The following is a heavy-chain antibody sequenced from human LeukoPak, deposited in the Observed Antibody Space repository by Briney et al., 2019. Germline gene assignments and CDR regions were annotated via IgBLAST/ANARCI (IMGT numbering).Heavy chain of an antibody. D-gene: IGHD3-22*01. CDR1: GFIFSSYG. Sequence: QPGGSLRLSCAASGFIFSSYGMHWVRQAPGKGLEWVAVISYDGSNKYYADSVKGRFTISRDNSKNTLYLQMNSLRAEDTAVYYCAKDQSYYYDSSGYYDYWGQGTLVTVSS. CDR2: ISYDGSNK. J-gene: IGHJ4*02. V-gene: IGHV3-30*18. CDR3: AKDQSYYYDSSGYYDY.